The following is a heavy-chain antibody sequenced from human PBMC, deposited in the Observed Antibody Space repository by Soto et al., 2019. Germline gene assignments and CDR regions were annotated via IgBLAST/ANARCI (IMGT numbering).Heavy chain of an antibody. CDR1: GYTFTSYG. V-gene: IGHV1-24*01. CDR3: ATDLRRYGTPVGWYYYGMDV. CDR2: FDPEDGET. Sequence: ASVKVSCKASGYTFTSYGISWVRQAPGKGLELMGGFDPEDGETIYAQKFQGRVTMTEDTSTDTAYMELSSLRSEDTAVYYCATDLRRYGTPVGWYYYGMDVWGQGTTVTVSS. D-gene: IGHD1-26*01. J-gene: IGHJ6*02.